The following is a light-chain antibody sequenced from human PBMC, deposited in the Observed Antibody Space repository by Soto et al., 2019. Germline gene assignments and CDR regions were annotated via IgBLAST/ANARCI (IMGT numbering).Light chain of an antibody. CDR1: SSDVGGYNY. Sequence: QAVVTQPASVSGSPGQSITISCTGTSSDVGGYNYVSWYQQYPGKAPKLMIYEVSNRPSGVSNRFSGSKSGNTASLTISGLQAEDEADYYCSSYTSSSTLDVFGTGTKVTVL. J-gene: IGLJ1*01. CDR2: EVS. CDR3: SSYTSSSTLDV. V-gene: IGLV2-14*01.